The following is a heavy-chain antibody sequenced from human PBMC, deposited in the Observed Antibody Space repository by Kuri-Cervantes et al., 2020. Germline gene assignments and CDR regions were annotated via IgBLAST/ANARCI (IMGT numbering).Heavy chain of an antibody. V-gene: IGHV4-61*08. CDR1: GGSISSGGYY. D-gene: IGHD3-3*01. CDR2: IYYSGST. CDR3: ARGQGAILALLDI. Sequence: ESLKISCTVSGGSISSGGYYWSWIRQHPGKGLEWIGYIYYSGSTNYNPSLKSRVTISVDTSKNQFSLKVNSVTAADTAVYYCARGQGAILALLDIWGQGTTVTVSS. J-gene: IGHJ6*02.